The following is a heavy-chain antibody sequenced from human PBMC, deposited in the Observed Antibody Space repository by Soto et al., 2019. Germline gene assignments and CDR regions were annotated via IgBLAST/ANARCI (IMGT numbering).Heavy chain of an antibody. V-gene: IGHV3-23*01. CDR2: ISGSGSTI. J-gene: IGHJ4*02. Sequence: GGSLRLSCAASGFTSSSYAVSWVRQAPGKGPEWISSISGSGSTIYYADSVKGRFTISRDNSKNTLYLQMSSLRAEDTAVYYCAKVFYYYGSSGYYYFDYWGQGTLVTVSS. D-gene: IGHD3-22*01. CDR1: GFTSSSYA. CDR3: AKVFYYYGSSGYYYFDY.